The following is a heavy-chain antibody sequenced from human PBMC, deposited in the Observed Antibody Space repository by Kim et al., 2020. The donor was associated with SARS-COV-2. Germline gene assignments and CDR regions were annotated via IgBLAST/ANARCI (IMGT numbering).Heavy chain of an antibody. CDR3: ASPKADMDV. D-gene: IGHD6-13*01. J-gene: IGHJ6*03. Sequence: GGSLRLSCAASGFTFSSYGMAWVRQAPGKGLEWLSAISSRGDRTYYADSVKGRFTISRDNSKSTTYLQMNSLRAEDTAVYYCASPKADMDVWGKGTTVTV. CDR1: GFTFSSYG. CDR2: ISSRGDRT. V-gene: IGHV3-23*01.